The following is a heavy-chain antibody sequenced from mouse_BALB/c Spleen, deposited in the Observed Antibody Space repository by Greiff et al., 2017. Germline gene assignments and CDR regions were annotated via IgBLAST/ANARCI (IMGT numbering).Heavy chain of an antibody. CDR2: ISSGSSTI. CDR3: ARWDYSFAY. Sequence: EVQLVESGGGLVQPGGSRKLSCAASGFTFSSFGMHWVRQAPEKGLEWVAYISSGSSTIYYADTVKGRFTISRDNPKNTLFLQMTSLRSEDTAMYYCARWDYSFAYWGQGTLVTVSA. V-gene: IGHV5-17*02. D-gene: IGHD1-1*01. J-gene: IGHJ3*01. CDR1: GFTFSSFG.